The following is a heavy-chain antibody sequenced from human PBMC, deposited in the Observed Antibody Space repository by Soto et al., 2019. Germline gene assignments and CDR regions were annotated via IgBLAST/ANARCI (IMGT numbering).Heavy chain of an antibody. CDR1: GDSISRNYY. CDR2: IKYRGNT. V-gene: IGHV4-39*02. J-gene: IGHJ1*01. Sequence: QLQLRESGPGLVKPSETLSLTCTVSGDSISRNYYWGWFRQPPGKGLEWIGSIKYRGNTAYNPSLKSRLTIAIDTSKNQFSLMLSSVTAADTAVYYCARENDPPADAYEVAFRGQGIAVTVSS. CDR3: ARENDPPADAYEVAF. D-gene: IGHD5-12*01.